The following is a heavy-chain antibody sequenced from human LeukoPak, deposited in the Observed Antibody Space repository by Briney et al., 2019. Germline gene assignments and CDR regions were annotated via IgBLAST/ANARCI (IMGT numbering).Heavy chain of an antibody. V-gene: IGHV4-38-2*01. J-gene: IGHJ4*02. CDR3: ARLIAVAGTKL. CDR1: GYYISSGYY. CDR2: IYHSGST. Sequence: SETLSLTCAVSGYYISSGYYWGWIRQPPGKGLDWIGSIYHSGSTYYNPSLKSRVTISVDTSKNQFSLKLSSVTAADTAVYYCARLIAVAGTKLWGQGTLVTVSS. D-gene: IGHD6-19*01.